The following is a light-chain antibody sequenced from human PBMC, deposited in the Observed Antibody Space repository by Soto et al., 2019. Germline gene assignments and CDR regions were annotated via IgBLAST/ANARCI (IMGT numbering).Light chain of an antibody. V-gene: IGLV2-11*01. CDR2: DVS. J-gene: IGLJ1*01. CDR3: CSYAGSYTYV. CDR1: SSDVGGYNY. Sequence: QSALTQPRSVSASPGQSVTISCTGTSSDVGGYNYVSWFQQHPGKAPKLMIYDVSKRPSGVPDRFSGSKSGNTASLTISGLQAEDAADYCCCSYAGSYTYVFGTGTKVTVL.